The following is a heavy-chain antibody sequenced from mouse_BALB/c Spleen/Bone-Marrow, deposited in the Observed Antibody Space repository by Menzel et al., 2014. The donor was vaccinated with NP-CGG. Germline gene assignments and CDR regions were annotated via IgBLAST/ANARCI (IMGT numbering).Heavy chain of an antibody. V-gene: IGHV5-6*01. CDR2: ISSGGSYT. D-gene: IGHD2-4*01. J-gene: IGHJ2*01. Sequence: EVQLVESGGDLVKPGGSLKLPCAASGFTFSSYGMSWVRQTPDKRLEWVATISSGGSYTYYPDSVKGRFTISRDNAKNTLYLQMSSLKSEDTAMYYCARQTYYDYDGYFDYWGQGTTLTVSS. CDR1: GFTFSSYG. CDR3: ARQTYYDYDGYFDY.